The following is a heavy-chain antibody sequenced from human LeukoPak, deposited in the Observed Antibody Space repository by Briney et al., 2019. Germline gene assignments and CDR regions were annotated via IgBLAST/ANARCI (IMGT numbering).Heavy chain of an antibody. CDR1: GFTFSSYS. V-gene: IGHV3-21*04. Sequence: GGSLRLSCAASGFTFSSYSMNWVRQAPGKGLEWVSSISSSSSYIYYADSVKGRFTISRDNAKNSLYLQMNSLRAEDTAVYYCAKVHYDFWSGYYPDYYFDYWGQGTLVTVSS. D-gene: IGHD3-3*01. CDR3: AKVHYDFWSGYYPDYYFDY. J-gene: IGHJ4*02. CDR2: ISSSSSYI.